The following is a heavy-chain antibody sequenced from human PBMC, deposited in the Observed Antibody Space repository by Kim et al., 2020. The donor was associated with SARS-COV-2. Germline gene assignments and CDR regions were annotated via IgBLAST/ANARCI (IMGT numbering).Heavy chain of an antibody. CDR2: IIPIFGTA. D-gene: IGHD3-10*01. CDR1: GGTFSSYA. Sequence: SVKVSCKASGGTFSSYAISWVRQAPGQGLEWMGGIIPIFGTANYAQKFQGRVTITADESTSTAYMELSSLRSEDTAVYYCARGALGSPPTRGLPLPVAFDYWGQGTLVTVSS. V-gene: IGHV1-69*13. J-gene: IGHJ4*02. CDR3: ARGALGSPPTRGLPLPVAFDY.